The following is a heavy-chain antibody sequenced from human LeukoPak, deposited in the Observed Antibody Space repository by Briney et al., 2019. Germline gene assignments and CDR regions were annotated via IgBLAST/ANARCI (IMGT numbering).Heavy chain of an antibody. CDR3: ARQWTIFGVVISWFDP. J-gene: IGHJ5*02. CDR1: GGSFSGYY. Sequence: SETLSLTCAVYGGSFSGYYWSWIRQPPGKGLEWIGEINHSGSTNYNPSLKSRVTISVDTSKNQFSLKLSSVTAADTAVYYCARQWTIFGVVISWFDPWGQGTLVTVSS. D-gene: IGHD3-3*01. V-gene: IGHV4-34*01. CDR2: INHSGST.